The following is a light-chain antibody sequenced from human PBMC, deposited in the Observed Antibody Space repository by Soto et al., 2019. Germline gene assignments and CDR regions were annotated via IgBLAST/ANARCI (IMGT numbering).Light chain of an antibody. CDR2: DVS. V-gene: IGLV2-11*01. CDR3: CSYAGSHYV. CDR1: SSDVGGYNY. J-gene: IGLJ1*01. Sequence: QSVLTQPRSVSGSPGQSVTISCTGTSSDVGGYNYVSWYQQHPGKAPKLMIYDVSKRPSGVPDRFSGSKSGNTASLTISGLQAEDEADYYCCSYAGSHYVFGTGTK.